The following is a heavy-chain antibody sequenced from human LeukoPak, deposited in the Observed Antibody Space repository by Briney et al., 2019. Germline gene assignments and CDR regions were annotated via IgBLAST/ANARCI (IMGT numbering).Heavy chain of an antibody. CDR3: ARDLRYNYYHSSGSIFDY. CDR2: ISAYNGNT. Sequence: ASVKVSCKASGYTFTSYGISWVRQAPGQGLEWMGWISAYNGNTNYAQKLQGRVTMTTDTSTSTAYMELRSLRSDDTAVYYCARDLRYNYYHSSGSIFDYWGQGTLVTVSS. CDR1: GYTFTSYG. J-gene: IGHJ4*02. V-gene: IGHV1-18*01. D-gene: IGHD3-22*01.